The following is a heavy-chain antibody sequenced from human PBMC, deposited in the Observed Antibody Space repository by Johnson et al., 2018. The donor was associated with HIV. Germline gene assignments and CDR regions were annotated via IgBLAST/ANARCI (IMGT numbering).Heavy chain of an antibody. Sequence: VQLVESGGGVVQPGGSLRLSCAASGFTFTTYSMHWVRQSPGKGLEHVSAISGDGGDTYYAKSVKGRFTISRDNSKDTVYLQMNSLRAEDTAVYYCARDLGVDWSKGAFDMWGQGTMVTVSS. D-gene: IGHD3/OR15-3a*01. CDR1: GFTFTTYS. CDR2: ISGDGGDT. CDR3: ARDLGVDWSKGAFDM. V-gene: IGHV3-64*01. J-gene: IGHJ3*02.